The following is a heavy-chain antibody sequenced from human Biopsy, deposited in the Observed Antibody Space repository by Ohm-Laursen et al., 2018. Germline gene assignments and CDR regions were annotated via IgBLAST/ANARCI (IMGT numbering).Heavy chain of an antibody. CDR2: MNPKSGDA. D-gene: IGHD1-7*01. V-gene: IGHV1-8*01. CDR3: ARGRLSGTRRALDI. Sequence: ASVKVSCKASGGTFINYDIHWVRQASGQGLEWMGWMNPKSGDAGYAHKFQGRVTMARNASISTANMEMSSLRSEDTAVYYCARGRLSGTRRALDIWGQGTMVTVSS. CDR1: GGTFINYD. J-gene: IGHJ3*02.